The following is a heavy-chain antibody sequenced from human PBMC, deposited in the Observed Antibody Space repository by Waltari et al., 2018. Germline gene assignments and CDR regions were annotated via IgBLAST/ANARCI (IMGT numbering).Heavy chain of an antibody. CDR2: DKPNGGST. Sequence: QVQLVQSGAEVKKPGASVKVSCKASGYTFTGYYMHWVRQAPGQGLEWKGRDKPNGGSTNYAQKFQGRVTMTRDTSISTAYMELSRLRSDDTAVYFCARDGAVAGTRVDYWGQGTLVTVSS. J-gene: IGHJ4*02. CDR1: GYTFTGYY. D-gene: IGHD6-19*01. V-gene: IGHV1-2*06. CDR3: ARDGAVAGTRVDY.